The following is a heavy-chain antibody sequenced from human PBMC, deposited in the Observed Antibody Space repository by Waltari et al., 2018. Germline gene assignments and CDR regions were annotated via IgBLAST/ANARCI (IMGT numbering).Heavy chain of an antibody. D-gene: IGHD3-3*01. V-gene: IGHV4-39*07. J-gene: IGHJ4*02. CDR2: SYSRWST. CDR1: GGSISSSSYY. Sequence: QLQLQESGPGLVKPSETLSLTCTVSGGSISSSSYYWGWIRPPPGKGLEWIGSSYSRWSTCYNPSLKSRVTISVDTSKNQFSLKLSSVTAADTAVYYCARDGNFWIGYPTLAFWGQGTLVTVSS. CDR3: ARDGNFWIGYPTLAF.